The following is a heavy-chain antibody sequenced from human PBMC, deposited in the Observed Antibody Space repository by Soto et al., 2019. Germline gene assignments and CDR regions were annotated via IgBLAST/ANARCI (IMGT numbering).Heavy chain of an antibody. Sequence: EVQLVDSGGGLVQPGGSLTLSCAASGFTFSRSWMSWVRQAPGKGLEWVAYIKEDGRAKYYADAVKGRFTLSRDNVENSPYLQMNSRRVEDTAVYYCARDGDGYAAWGQGTLVPVSS. CDR2: IKEDGRAK. V-gene: IGHV3-7*01. J-gene: IGHJ5*02. D-gene: IGHD1-1*01. CDR1: GFTFSRSW. CDR3: ARDGDGYAA.